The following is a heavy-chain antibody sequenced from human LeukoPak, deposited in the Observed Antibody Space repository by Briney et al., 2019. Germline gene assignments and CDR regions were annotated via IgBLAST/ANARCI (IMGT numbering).Heavy chain of an antibody. Sequence: GGSLRLSCAASGFTFSKYAMSWVRQAPGKGLEWVAVIWYDGGNKYYADSVKGRFTISRDNSKNTLYLQMDSLRAEDTAVYYCAKSLYISSWYYDYWGQGTLVTVSS. V-gene: IGHV3-33*07. J-gene: IGHJ4*02. CDR1: GFTFSKYA. D-gene: IGHD6-13*01. CDR3: AKSLYISSWYYDY. CDR2: IWYDGGNK.